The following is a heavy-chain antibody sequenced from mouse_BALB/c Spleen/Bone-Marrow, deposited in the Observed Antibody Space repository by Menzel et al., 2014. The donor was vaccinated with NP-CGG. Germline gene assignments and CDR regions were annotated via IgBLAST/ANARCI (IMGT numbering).Heavy chain of an antibody. J-gene: IGHJ4*01. V-gene: IGHV1S41*01. CDR1: GYTFTSYW. CDR3: ARSPMITEYYAMDY. D-gene: IGHD2-4*01. CDR2: IAPGSGNT. Sequence: DLVKPGASVKLSCKASGYTFTSYWINWIKQRPGQGLEWIGRIAPGSGNTYYNEMFKGKATLTVDTSSSTAYIQHSSLSSEDSPVYFCARSPMITEYYAMDYWGQGTSVTVSS.